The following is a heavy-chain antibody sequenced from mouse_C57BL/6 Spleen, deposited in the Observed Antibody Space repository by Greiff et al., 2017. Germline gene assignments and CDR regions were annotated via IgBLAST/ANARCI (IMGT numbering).Heavy chain of an antibody. V-gene: IGHV1-78*01. Sequence: VQLQQPDAELVKPGASVKISCKVSGYTFTDHTIHWMKQRPEQGLEWIGYIYPSGGSTKYNEKFKGKATLTVDKSSSTAYMQLNSLSSEDSAVYCSARLDYDYYYDMGGWGNGTSVTVSS. CDR1: GYTFTDHT. J-gene: IGHJ4*01. CDR3: ARLDYDYYYDMGG. CDR2: IYPSGGST. D-gene: IGHD2-4*01.